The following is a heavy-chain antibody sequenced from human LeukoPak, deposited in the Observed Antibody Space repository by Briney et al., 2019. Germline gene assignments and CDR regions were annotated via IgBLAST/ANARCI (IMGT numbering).Heavy chain of an antibody. Sequence: PGGSLRLSCAASGFTFSSYSMNWVRQAPGKGLEWVSSISGSSSYIYYADSVKGRFTISRDNAKNSLYLQMNSLRAEDTAVYYCARWGLSGSYYGGFDYWGQGTLVTVSS. V-gene: IGHV3-21*01. CDR1: GFTFSSYS. D-gene: IGHD1-26*01. CDR3: ARWGLSGSYYGGFDY. J-gene: IGHJ4*02. CDR2: ISGSSSYI.